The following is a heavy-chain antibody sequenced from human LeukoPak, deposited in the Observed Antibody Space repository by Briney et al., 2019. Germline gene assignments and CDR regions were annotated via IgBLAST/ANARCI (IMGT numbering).Heavy chain of an antibody. Sequence: GGPLRLSCAASGFSFSSHAMHWVRQAPGKGLEWVAVVWFDGSSTSYGDSVRGRFNISRDDSKNTVFLQMNSLRAEDTAVYYCAKDGDSYDSSGAFDYWGQGTLVTVSS. CDR1: GFSFSSHA. J-gene: IGHJ4*02. V-gene: IGHV3-33*03. D-gene: IGHD3-22*01. CDR2: VWFDGSST. CDR3: AKDGDSYDSSGAFDY.